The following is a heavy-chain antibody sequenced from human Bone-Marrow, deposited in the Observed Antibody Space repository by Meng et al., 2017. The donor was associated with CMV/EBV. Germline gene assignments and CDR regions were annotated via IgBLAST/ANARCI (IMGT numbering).Heavy chain of an antibody. J-gene: IGHJ5*02. V-gene: IGHV1-46*01. CDR2: INPSGGRT. CDR1: GYIFTSSY. Sequence: QVQLVQSGAEVKKPGASVKVSCKASGYIFTSSYIYWVRQAPGQGLEWMGIINPSGGRTLYAQNFQGRVTMTRDTSTSTVYMELSSLRSEDTAVYYCARDSVGNWFDPWGQGTLVTVSS. CDR3: ARDSVGNWFDP. D-gene: IGHD2-15*01.